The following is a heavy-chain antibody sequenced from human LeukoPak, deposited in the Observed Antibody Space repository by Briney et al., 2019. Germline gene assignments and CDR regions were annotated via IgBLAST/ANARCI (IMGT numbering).Heavy chain of an antibody. J-gene: IGHJ4*02. V-gene: IGHV3-43*02. CDR3: AKESGKFDY. CDR1: GLPIADFA. Sequence: GGSLRLSCVASGLPIADFAMHWVRQAPGKGLEWVSLISGDGVSTVYADSVKGRFSISRDNSKNSLYLEMNSLRTEDAAMYYCAKESGKFDYWGQGTLVAVSS. CDR2: ISGDGVST.